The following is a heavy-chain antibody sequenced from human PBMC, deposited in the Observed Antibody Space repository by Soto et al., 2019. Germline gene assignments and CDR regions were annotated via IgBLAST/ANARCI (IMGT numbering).Heavy chain of an antibody. Sequence: SETLSLTCAVYGGSFSGYYWCWIRQPPGKGLEWIGEINHSGSTNYNPSLKSRVTISVDTSKNQFSLKLSSVTAADTAVYYCARGIAAAGTQTVFDYWGQGTLVTVSS. CDR1: GGSFSGYY. D-gene: IGHD6-13*01. CDR3: ARGIAAAGTQTVFDY. CDR2: INHSGST. V-gene: IGHV4-34*01. J-gene: IGHJ4*02.